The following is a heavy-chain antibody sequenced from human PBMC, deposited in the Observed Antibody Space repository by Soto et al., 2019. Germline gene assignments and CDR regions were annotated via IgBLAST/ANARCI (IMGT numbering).Heavy chain of an antibody. Sequence: GGSLRLSCAASGFDASVNYMAWVRQAPGKGLEWVSTINAGGNTFYADSVKGRFTISRDDSTNTLSLQMNSLRVEDTAMFYCVRENYCYGMDVLSQGTAHIISS. CDR1: GFDASVNY. J-gene: IGHJ6*02. CDR3: VRENYCYGMDV. CDR2: INAGGNT. V-gene: IGHV3-66*01.